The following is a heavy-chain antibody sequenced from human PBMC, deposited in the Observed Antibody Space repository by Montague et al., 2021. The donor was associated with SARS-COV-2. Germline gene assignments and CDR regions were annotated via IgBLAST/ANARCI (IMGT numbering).Heavy chain of an antibody. D-gene: IGHD6-13*01. CDR2: ISYDGSDK. CDR3: ARDVYSSSWFARPDN. J-gene: IGHJ4*02. V-gene: IGHV3-30*04. Sequence: SMRISCAASGFTFSSFAVHWVRQAPGKGLEWVAVISYDGSDKYYVDSVEGRFTISRDNSKNTLYLQMNSLRAEDTAVYYCARDVYSSSWFARPDNWGQGTLVTVSS. CDR1: GFTFSSFA.